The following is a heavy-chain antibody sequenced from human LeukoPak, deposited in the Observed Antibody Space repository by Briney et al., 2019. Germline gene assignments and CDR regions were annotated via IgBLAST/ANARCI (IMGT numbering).Heavy chain of an antibody. J-gene: IGHJ3*02. CDR1: GYTFTGYY. D-gene: IGHD1-26*01. Sequence: GESLKVSCKASGYTFTGYYMHWVRQAPGQGLEWMGWINPNSGGTNYAQKFQGRVTMTRDTSISTAYMELSRLRSDDTAVYYCARFRYSGSYEPRYAFDIWGQGTMVTVPS. CDR2: INPNSGGT. CDR3: ARFRYSGSYEPRYAFDI. V-gene: IGHV1-2*02.